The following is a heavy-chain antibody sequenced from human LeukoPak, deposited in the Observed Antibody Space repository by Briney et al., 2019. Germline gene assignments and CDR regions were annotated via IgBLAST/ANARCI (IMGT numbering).Heavy chain of an antibody. V-gene: IGHV4-59*08. D-gene: IGHD3-10*01. CDR3: ARYYYGSGSYQFDY. CDR2: INFSGIT. Sequence: SETLSLTCTVSGGSISSNYWSWIRQPPGKGLEWIGYINFSGITDQNPSLKSRVTMSVDTSKNQFSLKLSSVTAADTAIYYCARYYYGSGSYQFDYWGQGTLVTVSS. CDR1: GGSISSNY. J-gene: IGHJ4*02.